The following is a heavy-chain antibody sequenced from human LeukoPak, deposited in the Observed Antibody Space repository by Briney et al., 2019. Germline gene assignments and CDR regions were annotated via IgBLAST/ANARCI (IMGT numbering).Heavy chain of an antibody. CDR2: IIPILGIA. V-gene: IGHV1-69*04. CDR3: ARETSYYYDSSGYSPTIDY. Sequence: SVKLSCKASGGTFSSYAISWVRQAPGQGLEWMGRIIPILGIANYAQKFQGRVTITADKSTSTAYMELSSLRSEDTAVYYCARETSYYYDSSGYSPTIDYWGQGTLVTVSS. J-gene: IGHJ4*02. D-gene: IGHD3-22*01. CDR1: GGTFSSYA.